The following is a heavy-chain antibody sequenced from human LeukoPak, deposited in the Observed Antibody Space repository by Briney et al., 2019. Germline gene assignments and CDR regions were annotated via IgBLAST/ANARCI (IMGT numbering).Heavy chain of an antibody. CDR2: INPNSGGT. V-gene: IGHV1-2*06. CDR1: GYTFTGYY. CDR3: ARSGYSYGRIYFDY. Sequence: ASVKVSCKASGYTFTGYYMHWVRQAPGQGLEWVGRINPNSGGTNYAQKFQGRVTMTRDTSISTAYMELSRLRSDDTAVYYCARSGYSYGRIYFDYWGQGTLVTVSS. J-gene: IGHJ4*02. D-gene: IGHD5-18*01.